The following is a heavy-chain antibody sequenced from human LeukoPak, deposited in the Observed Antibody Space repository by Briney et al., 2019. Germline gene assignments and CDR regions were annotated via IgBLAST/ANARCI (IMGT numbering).Heavy chain of an antibody. D-gene: IGHD3-10*01. J-gene: IGHJ6*03. V-gene: IGHV1-46*01. Sequence: ASVKVSCKASGYSFTSHYMHWVRQAPGQGLEWMGIINPSGGSTSYAQKFQGRVTMTRDMSTSTVYMELSSLRSEDTAVYYCARASGSPRRNYYYYYMDVWGKGTTVTISS. CDR2: INPSGGST. CDR3: ARASGSPRRNYYYYYMDV. CDR1: GYSFTSHY.